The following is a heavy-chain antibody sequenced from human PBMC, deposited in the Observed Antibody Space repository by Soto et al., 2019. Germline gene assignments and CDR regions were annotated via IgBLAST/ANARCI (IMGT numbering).Heavy chain of an antibody. CDR3: ARGAKNIYAMDV. J-gene: IGHJ6*02. Sequence: EVQLVESGGGLVQPGGSLRLSCAASGFAFSTYWMHWVRQAPGKGLLWVSRIKFDGSSTYYAESVKGRFTISRDDAKNTLFLQMNGLRVDDTAVYYCARGAKNIYAMDVWGQGTTVTVSS. CDR1: GFAFSTYW. CDR2: IKFDGSST. V-gene: IGHV3-74*01.